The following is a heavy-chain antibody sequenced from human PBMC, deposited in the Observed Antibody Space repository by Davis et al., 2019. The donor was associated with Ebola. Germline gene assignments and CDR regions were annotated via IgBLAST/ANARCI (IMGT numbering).Heavy chain of an antibody. D-gene: IGHD6-19*01. CDR3: ARGGGSGWYYYYYYYGMDV. J-gene: IGHJ6*02. CDR2: IYYSGST. Sequence: SETLSLTCTVSGGSISSYYWSWIRQPPGKGLEWIGYIYYSGSTNYNPSLKSRVTISVDTSKNQFSLKLSSVTAADTAVYYCARGGGSGWYYYYYYYGMDVWGQGTTVTVSS. CDR1: GGSISSYY. V-gene: IGHV4-59*12.